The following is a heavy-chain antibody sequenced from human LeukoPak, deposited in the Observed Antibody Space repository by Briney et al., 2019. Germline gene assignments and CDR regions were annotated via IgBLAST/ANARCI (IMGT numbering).Heavy chain of an antibody. CDR3: ARDVSYSSSWYGAYYYYYYMDV. Sequence: GGSLRLSCAASGFTFSSYSMNWVRQAPGKGLEWVSYISSSSSTIYYADSVKGRFTISRDNAKNSLYLQMNSLRAEDTAVYYCARDVSYSSSWYGAYYYYYYMDVWGKGTTVTVSS. D-gene: IGHD6-13*01. CDR1: GFTFSSYS. V-gene: IGHV3-48*01. CDR2: ISSSSSTI. J-gene: IGHJ6*03.